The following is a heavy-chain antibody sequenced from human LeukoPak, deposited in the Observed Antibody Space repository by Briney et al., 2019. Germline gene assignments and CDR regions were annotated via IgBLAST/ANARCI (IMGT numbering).Heavy chain of an antibody. Sequence: GEPLKISFKGSGYRFTTYWIGWVRPVPGRGLEWMGIIYPGDSDTRYGPSFQGQVTISADNSVTTASLQWSSLKASDTALYYCARASTGISNPHYFDYWGQGTLVTVSS. CDR2: IYPGDSDT. D-gene: IGHD3-9*01. V-gene: IGHV5-51*01. CDR1: GYRFTTYW. CDR3: ARASTGISNPHYFDY. J-gene: IGHJ4*02.